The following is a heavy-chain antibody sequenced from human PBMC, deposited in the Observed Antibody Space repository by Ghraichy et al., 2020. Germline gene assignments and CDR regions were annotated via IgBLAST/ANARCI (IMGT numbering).Heavy chain of an antibody. V-gene: IGHV3-48*02. Sequence: GESLNISCAASGFNFNYYNMNWVRQAPGKGLEWVSYISSRSGTIYYADSVKGRFTISRDNAKKSLYLQMNSLRDEDTAVYYCARDSGRAYGMDVWGQGNTVTGSS. CDR3: ARDSGRAYGMDV. CDR1: GFNFNYYN. D-gene: IGHD5-12*01. CDR2: ISSRSGTI. J-gene: IGHJ6*02.